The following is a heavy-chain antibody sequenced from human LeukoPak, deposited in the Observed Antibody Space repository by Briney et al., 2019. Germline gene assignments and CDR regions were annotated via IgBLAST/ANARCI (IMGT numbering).Heavy chain of an antibody. CDR3: ARRGTGHGMDV. D-gene: IGHD1-1*01. Sequence: GGSLRLSCAASGFTFNNYWIHWVRQVPGKGLVWVSRMNNDGSSARYVDSVKGRFTISRDNAKNTLFLQMNSLRAEDTAVYYCARRGTGHGMDVWGQGTRSSSPQ. J-gene: IGHJ6*01. CDR1: GFTFNNYW. V-gene: IGHV3-74*01. CDR2: MNNDGSSA.